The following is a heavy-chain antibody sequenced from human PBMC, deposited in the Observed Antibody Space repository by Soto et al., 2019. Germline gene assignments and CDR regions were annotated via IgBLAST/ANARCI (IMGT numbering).Heavy chain of an antibody. J-gene: IGHJ4*02. CDR2: INNEGSDT. CDR3: VRGPVDISISPAAMVY. D-gene: IGHD5-18*01. V-gene: IGHV3-74*01. CDR1: GFSFSSYW. Sequence: EVVLVESGGRLVQPGESLRLSCAASGFSFSSYWMHWVRQAPGKGLMWLSRINNEGSDTTYADSVKGRFTISSDNARNTRYLQLVTLRAEEAAVYYGVRGPVDISISPAAMVYWGQGTLVTVSS.